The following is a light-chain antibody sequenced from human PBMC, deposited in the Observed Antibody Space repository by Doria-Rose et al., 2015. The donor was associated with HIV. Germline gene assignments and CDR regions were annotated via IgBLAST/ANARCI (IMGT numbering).Light chain of an antibody. V-gene: IGKV1-9*01. J-gene: IGKJ2*01. CDR2: AAS. CDR1: QGISSA. Sequence: LTQSPSSLSASVGDRVAITCRASQGISSALAWYQQKPGKAPKLLIYAASTLQSGVPSRFSGSGSGTEFTITITSLQSEDFAVYYCQQLNSYLRTFGQGTKLEIK. CDR3: QQLNSYLRT.